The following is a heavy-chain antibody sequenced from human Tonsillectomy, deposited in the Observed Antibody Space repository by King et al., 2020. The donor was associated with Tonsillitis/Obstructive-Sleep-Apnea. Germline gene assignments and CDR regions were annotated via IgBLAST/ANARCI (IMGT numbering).Heavy chain of an antibody. CDR3: ARLYGGIHPPDY. D-gene: IGHD4-23*01. J-gene: IGHJ4*02. V-gene: IGHV4-39*02. CDR2: IYYGGNT. CDR1: GGSIRSSTYY. Sequence: QLQESGPGLVKPSETLSLTCSVSGGSIRSSTYYWGWIRQPPGKGLEWFGSIYYGGNTYYNPSLKSRVTISVDTSMNHFSLKLSSVTAADTAVYYCARLYGGIHPPDYWGQGTLVTVSS.